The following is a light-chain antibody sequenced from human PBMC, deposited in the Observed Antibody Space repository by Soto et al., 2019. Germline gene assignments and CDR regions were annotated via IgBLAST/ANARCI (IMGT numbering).Light chain of an antibody. CDR1: QSFSSY. Sequence: EIVLTQSPATLSLSPGERATLSCRASQSFSSYLAWYQQKPGQAPRLLIYGASTRATGIPARFSGSGSGTEFTLTISSLQPDDFATYYCQQYDDYPLTFGGGTKVDIK. V-gene: IGKV3-15*01. J-gene: IGKJ4*01. CDR2: GAS. CDR3: QQYDDYPLT.